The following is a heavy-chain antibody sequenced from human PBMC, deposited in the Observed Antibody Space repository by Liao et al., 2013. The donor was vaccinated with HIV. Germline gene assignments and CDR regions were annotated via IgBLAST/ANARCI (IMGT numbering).Heavy chain of an antibody. CDR3: AREGWGLRGYFDN. CDR2: IYYSGST. Sequence: QVQLQESGPGLAKPSQTLSLTCTVSGGSFSSGDYYWSWIRQPPGKGLEWIGCIYYSGSTYYNPSLKSRVMISVDTAKNQFSLKLASATAADTAVYYCAREGWGLRGYFDNWAGEPWSPSPQ. V-gene: IGHV4-30-4*08. J-gene: IGHJ4*02. D-gene: IGHD2-21*02. CDR1: GGSFSSGDYY.